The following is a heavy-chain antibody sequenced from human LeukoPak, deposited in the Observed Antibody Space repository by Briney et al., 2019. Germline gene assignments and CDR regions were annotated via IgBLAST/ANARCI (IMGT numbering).Heavy chain of an antibody. CDR2: ISAYNGKT. CDR3: ARAADYYGSGSYYKVDY. V-gene: IGHV1-18*01. Sequence: ASVKVSCKASGYTFTSYGISWIRQAPGQGLEWMGWISAYNGKTKYAQKLQGRVTMTTDTSTSTAYMELRSLRSDDTAVYYCARAADYYGSGSYYKVDYWGQGTQVTVSS. D-gene: IGHD3-10*01. J-gene: IGHJ4*02. CDR1: GYTFTSYG.